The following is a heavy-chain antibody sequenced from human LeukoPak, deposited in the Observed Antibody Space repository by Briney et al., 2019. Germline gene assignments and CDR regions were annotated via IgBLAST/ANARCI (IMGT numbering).Heavy chain of an antibody. CDR2: ITSGSSYI. V-gene: IGHV3-21*01. CDR3: ARGGKWELIFDY. J-gene: IGHJ4*02. Sequence: PGGSLRLSCAASGFTFSSYNMNWVRQAPGKGLEWVSSITSGSSYIYYVDSVKGRFTISRDNAKNSLYLQMNSLRAEDTAVYYCARGGKWELIFDYWGQGTLVTVSS. D-gene: IGHD1-26*01. CDR1: GFTFSSYN.